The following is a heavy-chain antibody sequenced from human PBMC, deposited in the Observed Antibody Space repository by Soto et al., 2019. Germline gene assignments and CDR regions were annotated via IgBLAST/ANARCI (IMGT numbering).Heavy chain of an antibody. CDR2: ISSNGGST. Sequence: GGSLRLSCSASGFTFSSYAMHWVRQAPGKGLEYVSAISSNGGSTYYADSVKGRFTISRDNSKNTLYLQMSSLRAEDTAVYYCARPFSSGWYGDFDYWGQGTLVTVSS. D-gene: IGHD6-19*01. CDR1: GFTFSSYA. V-gene: IGHV3-64D*06. J-gene: IGHJ4*02. CDR3: ARPFSSGWYGDFDY.